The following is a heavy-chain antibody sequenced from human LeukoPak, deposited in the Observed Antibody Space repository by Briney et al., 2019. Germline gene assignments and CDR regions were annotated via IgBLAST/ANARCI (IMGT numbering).Heavy chain of an antibody. V-gene: IGHV4-59*01. CDR1: GGSISSYY. CDR2: IYYSGST. CDR3: ARATGYQWLGLYYYYYMDV. J-gene: IGHJ6*03. Sequence: PSETLSLTCTVSGGSISSYYWSWIRQPPGKGLEWIGYIYYSGSTNYNPSLKSRVTISVDTSKNQFSLKLSSVTAADTAVYYCARATGYQWLGLYYYYYMDVWGKGTTVTISS. D-gene: IGHD6-19*01.